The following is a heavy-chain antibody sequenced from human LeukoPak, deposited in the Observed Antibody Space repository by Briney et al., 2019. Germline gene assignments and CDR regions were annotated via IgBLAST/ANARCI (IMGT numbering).Heavy chain of an antibody. V-gene: IGHV1-2*02. CDR2: INPNSGGT. J-gene: IGHJ4*02. Sequence: ASVKVSCKASGYTFTGYYMHWVRQAPGQGLEWMGWINPNSGGTNYAQKFQGRVTMTRDTSISTAYMELSRLRSDDTAVYYCSRGLNPGNSSSCYDRLGVHFDYGAQGTRVTVSS. CDR1: GYTFTGYY. D-gene: IGHD6-13*01. CDR3: SRGLNPGNSSSCYDRLGVHFDY.